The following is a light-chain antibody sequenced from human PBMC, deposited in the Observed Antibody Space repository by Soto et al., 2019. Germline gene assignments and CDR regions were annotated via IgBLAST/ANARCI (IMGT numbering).Light chain of an antibody. J-gene: IGKJ3*01. CDR2: AAS. CDR3: QKYNSDPSLFT. V-gene: IGKV1-27*01. CDR1: QGISNY. Sequence: DIQMTQSPSSLSASVGDRVTITCRASQGISNYLAWYQQKPGKVPKLFTYAASMLHSVVPPRFSGSGSGTDFTLTISSLQPEDVATYFCQKYNSDPSLFTFGPGTKVYIK.